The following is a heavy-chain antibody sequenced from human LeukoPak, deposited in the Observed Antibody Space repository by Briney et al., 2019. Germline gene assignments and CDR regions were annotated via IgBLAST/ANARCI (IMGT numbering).Heavy chain of an antibody. D-gene: IGHD6-6*01. CDR3: ARTQYSTSPEGYYYYYMDV. CDR2: IYYSGST. J-gene: IGHJ6*03. Sequence: SETLSLTCTVSGGSISSTSYYWGWIRQPPGKGLEWIGSIYYSGSTSYNPSLRSRVTISVDTSKDQFSLKLSSVAAADTAVYYCARTQYSTSPEGYYYYYMDVWGKGTTLTVPS. V-gene: IGHV4-39*01. CDR1: GGSISSTSYY.